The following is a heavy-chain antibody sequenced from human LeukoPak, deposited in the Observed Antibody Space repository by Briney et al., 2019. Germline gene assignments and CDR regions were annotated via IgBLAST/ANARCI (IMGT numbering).Heavy chain of an antibody. V-gene: IGHV4-34*01. J-gene: IGHJ4*02. Sequence: SETLSLTCAVYGGSFSGYYWSWIRQPPGKGLEWIGEINHSGSTNYNPSLKSRVTISVDTSKNQFSLKLSSVTAADTAVYYCARGKRGKGLKTYYYDSSGYWPIDYWGQGTLVTVSS. CDR3: ARGKRGKGLKTYYYDSSGYWPIDY. CDR1: GGSFSGYY. D-gene: IGHD3-22*01. CDR2: INHSGST.